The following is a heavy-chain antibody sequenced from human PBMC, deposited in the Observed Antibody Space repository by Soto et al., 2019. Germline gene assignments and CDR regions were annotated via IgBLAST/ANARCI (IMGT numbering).Heavy chain of an antibody. CDR1: GFTFSSYG. Sequence: QVQLVESGGGVVQPGRSLRLSCAASGFTFSSYGMHWVRQAPGKGLEWVAVIWYDGSNKYYADSVKGRFTISRDNSKNTLYLQMNSLRAEDTAVYYCVRDRGYSSSSMDVWGQGTTVTVSS. D-gene: IGHD6-6*01. V-gene: IGHV3-33*01. J-gene: IGHJ6*02. CDR2: IWYDGSNK. CDR3: VRDRGYSSSSMDV.